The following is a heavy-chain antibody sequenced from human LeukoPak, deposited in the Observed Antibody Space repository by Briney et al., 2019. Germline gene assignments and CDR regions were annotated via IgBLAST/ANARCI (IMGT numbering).Heavy chain of an antibody. V-gene: IGHV1-18*01. J-gene: IGHJ4*02. Sequence: ASVKVSCKASGYTFTSYGISWVRQAPGQGLEWMGWISAYNGNTNYAQKLQGRVTMTTDTSTSTAYMELSRLRSDDTAVYYCAASTIFGVVITIDYWGQGTLVTVSS. CDR2: ISAYNGNT. CDR1: GYTFTSYG. CDR3: AASTIFGVVITIDY. D-gene: IGHD3-3*01.